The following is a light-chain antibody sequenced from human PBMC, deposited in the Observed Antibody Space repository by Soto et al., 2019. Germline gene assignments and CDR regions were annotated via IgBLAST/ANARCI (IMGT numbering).Light chain of an antibody. CDR1: SSDVGGYNY. Sequence: QSVLTQPASVSGSPGQSITISCTGTSSDVGGYNYVSWYQQHPGKAPKLMIYEVSNRPSGVSNRFSGSKSGNTASLTISGLQAEDEADYYCSSYTISSTPVYVFGTGTKLTVL. CDR3: SSYTISSTPVYV. V-gene: IGLV2-14*01. J-gene: IGLJ1*01. CDR2: EVS.